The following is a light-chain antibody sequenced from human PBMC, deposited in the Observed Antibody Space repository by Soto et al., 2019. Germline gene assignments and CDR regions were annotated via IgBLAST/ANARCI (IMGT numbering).Light chain of an antibody. CDR2: DVS. V-gene: IGLV2-14*01. CDR3: SSYTSSSPVV. Sequence: QSVLTQPASVSGSPGQSITIXCTGTSSDVGGYNYVSWYQQHPGKAPKLMIYDVSNRPSGVSNRFSGSKSGNTASLTISGLQAEDEADYYCSSYTSSSPVVFGGGTKLTVL. J-gene: IGLJ2*01. CDR1: SSDVGGYNY.